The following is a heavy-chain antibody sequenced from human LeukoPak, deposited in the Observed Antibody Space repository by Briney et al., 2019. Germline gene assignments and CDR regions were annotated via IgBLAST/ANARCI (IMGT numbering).Heavy chain of an antibody. CDR2: IRYDGSNK. J-gene: IGHJ3*02. CDR3: AKDSVAFDI. CDR1: GFTFSSYA. V-gene: IGHV3-30*02. Sequence: GGSLRLSCAASGFTFSSYALSWVRQAPANGLEWVAFIRYDGSNKYYADSVKGRFTNSRDNSKNTLYLQMNSLRAEDTAVYYCAKDSVAFDIWGQGTMVTVSS.